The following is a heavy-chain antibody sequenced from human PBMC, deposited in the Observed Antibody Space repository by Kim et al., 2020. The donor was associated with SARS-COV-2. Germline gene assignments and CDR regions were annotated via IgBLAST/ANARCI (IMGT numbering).Heavy chain of an antibody. D-gene: IGHD1-26*01. Sequence: GGSLRLSCSASGFTFSSYAMHWVRQAPGKGLEYVSAISSNGGSTYYADSVKGRFTISRDNSKNTLYLQMSSLRAEDTAVYYCVKDRVEDSGSYFGFTLDYWGQGTLVTVSS. CDR3: VKDRVEDSGSYFGFTLDY. CDR2: ISSNGGST. J-gene: IGHJ4*02. V-gene: IGHV3-64D*06. CDR1: GFTFSSYA.